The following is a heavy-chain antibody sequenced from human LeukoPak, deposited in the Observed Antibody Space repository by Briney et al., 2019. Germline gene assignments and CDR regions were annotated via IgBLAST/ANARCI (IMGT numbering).Heavy chain of an antibody. V-gene: IGHV1-8*01. CDR1: GYTFTSYD. Sequence: ALVKVSCKASGYTFTSYDINWVRQATGQGLEWMGWMNPNSGNTGYAQKFQGRVTMTRNTSISTAYMELSSLRSEDTAVYYCARGRGAARPFDYWGQGTLVTVSS. D-gene: IGHD6-6*01. CDR3: ARGRGAARPFDY. J-gene: IGHJ4*02. CDR2: MNPNSGNT.